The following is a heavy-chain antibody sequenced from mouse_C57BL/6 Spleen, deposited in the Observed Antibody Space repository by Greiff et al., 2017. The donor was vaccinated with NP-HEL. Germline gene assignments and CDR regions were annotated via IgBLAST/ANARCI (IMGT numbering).Heavy chain of an antibody. J-gene: IGHJ1*03. V-gene: IGHV1-82*01. Sequence: QVQLQQSGPELVKPGASVKISCKASGYAFSSSWMNWVKQRPGKGLEWIGRIYPGDGDTNYNGKFKGKATLTADKSSSTAYMQLSSLTSEDSAVYFCAREGYYDYDGYWYFDVWGTGTTVTVSS. CDR1: GYAFSSSW. CDR2: IYPGDGDT. D-gene: IGHD2-4*01. CDR3: AREGYYDYDGYWYFDV.